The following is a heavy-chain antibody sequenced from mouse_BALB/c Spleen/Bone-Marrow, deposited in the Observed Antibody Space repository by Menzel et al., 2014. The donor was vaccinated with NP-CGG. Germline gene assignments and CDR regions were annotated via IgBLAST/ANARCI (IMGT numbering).Heavy chain of an antibody. CDR2: MHVDDAT. V-gene: IGHV5-6-5*01. CDR1: GIDLSGNA. D-gene: IGHD2-4*01. J-gene: IGHJ3*02. CDR3: ARCWGGDVVYDFNL. Sequence: LEESGGRLVTPGTPLTLTFTVSGIDLSGNAMAWVRQPPGKGLEWIGIMHVDDATSFASWVKGRFTISKTSTTVDLKMTSLTTDDTATYFCARCWGGDVVYDFNLWGQGTLVTVS.